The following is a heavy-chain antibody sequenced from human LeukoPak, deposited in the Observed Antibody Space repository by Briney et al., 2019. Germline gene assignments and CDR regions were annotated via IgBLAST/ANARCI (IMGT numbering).Heavy chain of an antibody. D-gene: IGHD6-19*01. CDR2: IYYSGST. J-gene: IGHJ3*02. Sequence: SETLSLTCTVSGGSVSSGSYYWSWIRQPPGKGLEWIGYIYYSGSTNYNPSLKSRVTLSVDTSKNQFSLKLSSVTAADTAVYYCARGIGSGWYRDAFDIWGQGTMVTVSS. V-gene: IGHV4-61*01. CDR3: ARGIGSGWYRDAFDI. CDR1: GGSVSSGSYY.